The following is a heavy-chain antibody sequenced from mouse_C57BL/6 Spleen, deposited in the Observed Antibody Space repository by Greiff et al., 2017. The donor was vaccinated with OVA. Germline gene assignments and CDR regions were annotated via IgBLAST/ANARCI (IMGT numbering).Heavy chain of an antibody. D-gene: IGHD1-1*01. J-gene: IGHJ4*01. CDR3: ARSYITTVNYAMDY. Sequence: QVQLQQSGAELARPGASVTLSCKASGYTFTSYGISWVKQRTGQGLEWIGEIYPRSGNTYYNEKFKGKATLTADKSSSTAYMELRSLTSEDSAVYFCARSYITTVNYAMDYWGQGTSVTVSS. CDR1: GYTFTSYG. CDR2: IYPRSGNT. V-gene: IGHV1-81*01.